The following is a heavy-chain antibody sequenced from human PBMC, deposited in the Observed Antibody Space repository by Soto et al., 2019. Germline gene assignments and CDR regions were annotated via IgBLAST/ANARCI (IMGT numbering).Heavy chain of an antibody. Sequence: GGSLRLSCAASGFTFSSYSMNWVRQAPGKGREWVSYISSSSSTIYYADSVKGRFTISRDNAKNSLYLQMNSLRDEDTAVYYCARDLRGSYYPHFDYRGQGTPVTVPS. CDR1: GFTFSSYS. V-gene: IGHV3-48*02. D-gene: IGHD1-26*01. J-gene: IGHJ4*02. CDR2: ISSSSSTI. CDR3: ARDLRGSYYPHFDY.